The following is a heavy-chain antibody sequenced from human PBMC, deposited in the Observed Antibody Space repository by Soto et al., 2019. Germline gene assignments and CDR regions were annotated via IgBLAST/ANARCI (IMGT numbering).Heavy chain of an antibody. Sequence: GGSLRLSCAASGFTFSSYGMHWVRQAPGKGLEWVAVISYDGSNKYYADSVKGRFTISRDNSKNTLYLQMNSLRAEDTAVYYCAKAGSPGGWYDGDGMDVWGQGTTVTVSS. CDR3: AKAGSPGGWYDGDGMDV. D-gene: IGHD6-19*01. V-gene: IGHV3-30*18. J-gene: IGHJ6*02. CDR1: GFTFSSYG. CDR2: ISYDGSNK.